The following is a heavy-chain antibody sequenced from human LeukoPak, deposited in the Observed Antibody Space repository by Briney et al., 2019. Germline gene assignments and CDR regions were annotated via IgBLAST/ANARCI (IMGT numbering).Heavy chain of an antibody. Sequence: GGSLRLSCAASGFTFSDYYMSWIRQAPGKGLEWVSYISSSSSYTNYADSVKGRFTISRDNAKNSLYLQMNSLRAEDTAMYYCARVRRDTAMVKDYWGQGTLVTVSS. CDR1: GFTFSDYY. V-gene: IGHV3-11*06. D-gene: IGHD5-18*01. CDR2: ISSSSSYT. J-gene: IGHJ4*02. CDR3: ARVRRDTAMVKDY.